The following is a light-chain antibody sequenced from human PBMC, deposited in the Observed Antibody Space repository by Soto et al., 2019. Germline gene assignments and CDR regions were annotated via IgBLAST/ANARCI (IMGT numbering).Light chain of an antibody. CDR3: CSII. CDR1: STDPATYDL. V-gene: IGLV2-23*02. J-gene: IGLJ2*01. CDR2: EVA. Sequence: QSALTQPASVSGSPGQSITLSCTGTSTDPATYDLVSWYQQHPGKAPQLIIYEVAKRPSGVSARFSGSQSGDTASLTISGLQAADEAYYYCCSIIFGGGTKLAGL.